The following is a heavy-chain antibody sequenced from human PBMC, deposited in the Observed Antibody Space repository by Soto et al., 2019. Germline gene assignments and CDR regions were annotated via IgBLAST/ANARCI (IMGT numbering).Heavy chain of an antibody. V-gene: IGHV3-21*01. D-gene: IGHD3-10*01. CDR2: ISSSSSYI. Sequence: EVQLVESGGGLVKPGGSLRLSCAASGFTFSSYSMNWVRQAPGKGLEWVSSISSSSSYIYYADSVKGRFTISRDNAKNSLYLQKNRLTAEDTAVYYCARDNRSGSWEADAFDIWGQGTMVTVSS. CDR1: GFTFSSYS. J-gene: IGHJ3*02. CDR3: ARDNRSGSWEADAFDI.